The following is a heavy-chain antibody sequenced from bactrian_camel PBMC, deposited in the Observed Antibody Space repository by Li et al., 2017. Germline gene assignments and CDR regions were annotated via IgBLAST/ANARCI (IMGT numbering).Heavy chain of an antibody. Sequence: QLVESGGGLVQPGGSLRVSCATSGFTFNDYAMSWVRQAPGKGLEWVSAINNRGSKTYYADSVKGRFTISQDDAKNTLYLQMNSLKPEDTAMYYCAADPGRCVHNFYDANHLAYKGQGTQVTVS. D-gene: IGHD1*01. CDR1: GFTFNDYA. CDR2: INNRGSKT. V-gene: IGHV3S28*01. J-gene: IGHJ4*01.